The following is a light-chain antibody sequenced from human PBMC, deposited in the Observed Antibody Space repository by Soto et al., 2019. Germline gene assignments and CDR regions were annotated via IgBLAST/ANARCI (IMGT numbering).Light chain of an antibody. CDR3: QQYNSYALT. J-gene: IGKJ1*01. V-gene: IGKV1-5*01. CDR1: QSISSW. Sequence: DIQMTQSPSTLSASVGDRVTITCRASQSISSWLAWYPQNPGKAPKLLIYDASSLESGVPSRFSGSGSGTEFTLTISSLQPDDFATYYCQQYNSYALTFGQGTKVEIK. CDR2: DAS.